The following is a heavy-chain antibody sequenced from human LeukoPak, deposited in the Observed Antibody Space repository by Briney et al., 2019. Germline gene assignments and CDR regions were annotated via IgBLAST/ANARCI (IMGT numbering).Heavy chain of an antibody. CDR3: ARLDILTGYYNGYNDY. D-gene: IGHD3-9*01. CDR2: IYPGDSDT. J-gene: IGHJ4*02. Sequence: GESLKISCKGSGYSFTSYWIGWVRQMPGKGLEWMGIIYPGDSDTRYSQSFQGQVTISADKSISTAYLQWSSLKASDTAMYYCARLDILTGYYNGYNDYWGQGTLVTVSS. CDR1: GYSFTSYW. V-gene: IGHV5-51*01.